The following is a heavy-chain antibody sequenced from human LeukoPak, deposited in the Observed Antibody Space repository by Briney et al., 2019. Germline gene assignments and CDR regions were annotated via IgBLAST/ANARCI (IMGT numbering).Heavy chain of an antibody. J-gene: IGHJ4*02. V-gene: IGHV1-24*01. Sequence: ASVTVSCKVSGYTLTELPMHWVRQAPGKGLEWMGGFDPEDGETIYAQKFQGRVTTTEDTSTDTAYMELSSLRSEDTAVYYCATDLLLAAAGSYWGQGTLVTVSS. D-gene: IGHD6-13*01. CDR2: FDPEDGET. CDR3: ATDLLLAAAGSY. CDR1: GYTLTELP.